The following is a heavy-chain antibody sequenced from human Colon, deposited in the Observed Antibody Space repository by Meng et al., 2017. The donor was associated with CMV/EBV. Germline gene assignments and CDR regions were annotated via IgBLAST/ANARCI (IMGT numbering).Heavy chain of an antibody. V-gene: IGHV3-20*01. CDR3: ARGKGYCSSSDCSLGTNYYYYYGMDV. CDR1: GFSFDDYG. J-gene: IGHJ6*02. Sequence: LSLTCAASGFSFDDYGMSWVRQAPGKGLEWVSGINWNGGRTGYADSVKGRFTISRDNAKNSLYLQMNSLRAEDTALYHCARGKGYCSSSDCSLGTNYYYYYGMDVWGQGTTVTVSS. D-gene: IGHD2-2*01. CDR2: INWNGGRT.